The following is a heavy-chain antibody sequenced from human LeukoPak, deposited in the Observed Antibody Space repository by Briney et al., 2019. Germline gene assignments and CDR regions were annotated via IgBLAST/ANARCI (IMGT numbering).Heavy chain of an antibody. V-gene: IGHV4-59*11. J-gene: IGHJ5*02. D-gene: IGHD6-13*01. CDR2: IYYSGST. CDR1: GGSISSHY. Sequence: SETLSLTCTVSGGSISSHYWSWIRQPPGKGLEWIGYIYYSGSTNYNPSLKSRVTISVDTSKNQFSLKLSSVTAADTAVYYCARVRAAAAGIISAIDLWGQGTLVTVSS. CDR3: ARVRAAAAGIISAIDL.